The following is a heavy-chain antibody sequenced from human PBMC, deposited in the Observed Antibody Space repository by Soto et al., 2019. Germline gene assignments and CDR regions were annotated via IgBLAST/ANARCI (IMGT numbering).Heavy chain of an antibody. CDR3: ARQSMVRGVMGYYYYGMDV. J-gene: IGHJ6*02. CDR2: IYYSGST. CDR1: GGSISSYY. D-gene: IGHD3-10*01. V-gene: IGHV4-59*01. Sequence: SETLSLTCTVSGGSISSYYWSWIRQPPGKGLEWIGYIYYSGSTNYNPSLKSRVTISVDTSKNQFSLKLSSVTAADTAVYYCARQSMVRGVMGYYYYGMDVWGQGTTVTVSS.